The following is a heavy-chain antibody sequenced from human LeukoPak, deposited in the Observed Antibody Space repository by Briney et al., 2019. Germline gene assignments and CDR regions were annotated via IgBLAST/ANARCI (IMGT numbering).Heavy chain of an antibody. V-gene: IGHV1-46*01. CDR1: GYTFTSYY. D-gene: IGHD1-26*01. CDR3: ARDPAKYSGSYAVDY. Sequence: AASVTVSCTASGYTFTSYYMHWVRQAPGQGLEWMGIINPSGGSTSYAQKFQGRVTMTRDTSTSTVYMELSSLRSEDTAVYYCARDPAKYSGSYAVDYWGQGTLVTVSS. CDR2: INPSGGST. J-gene: IGHJ4*02.